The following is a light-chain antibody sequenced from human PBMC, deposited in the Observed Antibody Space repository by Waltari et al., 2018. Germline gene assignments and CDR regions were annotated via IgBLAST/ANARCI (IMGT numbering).Light chain of an antibody. CDR3: QQYYSIPYT. J-gene: IGKJ2*01. Sequence: DVQLTQSPSSLSASVGDRVTISCRASQNIDIYLNWYQQKPGKAPNLLIYGASNLQSGVPSRFSGSGSGTAFTLTISSLQPEDVAVYYCQQYYSIPYTFGPGTKLEIK. V-gene: IGKV1-39*01. CDR1: QNIDIY. CDR2: GAS.